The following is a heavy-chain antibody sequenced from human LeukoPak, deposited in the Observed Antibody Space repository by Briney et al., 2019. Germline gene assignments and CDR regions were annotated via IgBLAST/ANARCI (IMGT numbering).Heavy chain of an antibody. CDR2: ISSSGSTI. D-gene: IGHD2-2*01. Sequence: PGGSLRLSCAASGFTFSDYYMSWIRQAPGKGLEWVSYISSSGSTIYYADSVKGRFTISRDNAKNSLYLQMNSLRAEDTAVYYCARSFHRYCSSTSCYALFDYWGQGTLVTVSS. CDR3: ARSFHRYCSSTSCYALFDY. V-gene: IGHV3-11*04. CDR1: GFTFSDYY. J-gene: IGHJ4*02.